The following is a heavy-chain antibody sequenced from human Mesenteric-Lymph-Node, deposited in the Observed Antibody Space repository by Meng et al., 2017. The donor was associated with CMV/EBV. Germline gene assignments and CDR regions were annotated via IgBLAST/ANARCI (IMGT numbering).Heavy chain of an antibody. V-gene: IGHV5-51*01. CDR2: IFPRDSDT. Sequence: GESLKISCKGSGYSFSSYWVAWVRQTPGKGLEWMGTIFPRDSDTRYSPSFQGQVTISVDKSTDTAYLQWNSLKASDTATYYCAKRGGPAGVGYCIGDICPYWYFDVWGRGTLVTVSS. D-gene: IGHD2-15*01. CDR1: GYSFSSYW. CDR3: AKRGGPAGVGYCIGDICPYWYFDV. J-gene: IGHJ2*01.